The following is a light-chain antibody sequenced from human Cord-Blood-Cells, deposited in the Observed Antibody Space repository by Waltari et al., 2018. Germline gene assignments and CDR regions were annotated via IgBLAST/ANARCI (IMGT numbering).Light chain of an antibody. J-gene: IGKJ4*01. CDR2: AAS. CDR3: QQSYSTPIT. V-gene: IGKV1-39*01. Sequence: QSPSSLSASVGDRVTITCRASQSISSYLNWYQQKPGKAPKLLIYAASSLQSGVPSRFSGSGSGTDFTLTISSLQPEDFATYYCQQSYSTPITFGGGTKVEIK. CDR1: QSISSY.